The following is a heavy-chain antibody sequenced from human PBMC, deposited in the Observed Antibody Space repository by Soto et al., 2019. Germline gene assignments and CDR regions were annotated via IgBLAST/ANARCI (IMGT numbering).Heavy chain of an antibody. CDR2: IIPILGIA. Sequence: SVKVSCKASGGTFSSYTISWVRHAPGQGLEWMGRIIPILGIANYAQKFQGRVTITADKSTSTAYMELSSLRSEDTAVYYCARGPRTVENWYFDLWGRGTLVTVSS. CDR3: ARGPRTVENWYFDL. D-gene: IGHD4-17*01. J-gene: IGHJ2*01. CDR1: GGTFSSYT. V-gene: IGHV1-69*02.